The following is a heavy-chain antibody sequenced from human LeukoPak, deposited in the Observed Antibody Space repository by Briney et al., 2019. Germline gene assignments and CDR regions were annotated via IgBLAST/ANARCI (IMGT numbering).Heavy chain of an antibody. Sequence: ASVKVSCKASGYTFTSYDINWVRQATGQGLEWMGWMNPNSGNTGYAQKFQGRVTITRNTSISTAYMELSSLRSEDTAVYYCARRPGFGGVAESSWFDPWGQGTLVTVSS. CDR3: ARRPGFGGVAESSWFDP. D-gene: IGHD3-16*01. J-gene: IGHJ5*02. CDR2: MNPNSGNT. CDR1: GYTFTSYD. V-gene: IGHV1-8*03.